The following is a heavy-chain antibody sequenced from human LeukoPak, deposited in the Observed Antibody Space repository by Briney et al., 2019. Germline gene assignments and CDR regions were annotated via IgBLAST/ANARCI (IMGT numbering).Heavy chain of an antibody. CDR2: ISYDGSNK. CDR1: GFTFSSYG. CDR3: AKDGGDSSNYYGMDV. D-gene: IGHD2-2*01. Sequence: GGSLRLFCAASGFTFSSYGMHWVRQAPGKGLEWVAVISYDGSNKYYADSVKGRFTISRDNSKNTLYLQMNSLRAEDTAVYYCAKDGGDSSNYYGMDVWGQGTTVTVSS. J-gene: IGHJ6*02. V-gene: IGHV3-30*18.